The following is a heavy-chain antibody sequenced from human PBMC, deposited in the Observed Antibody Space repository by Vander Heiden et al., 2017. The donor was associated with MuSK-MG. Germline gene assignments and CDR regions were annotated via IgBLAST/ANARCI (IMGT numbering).Heavy chain of an antibody. CDR2: ISTGGGTT. J-gene: IGHJ4*02. Sequence: EVQLLESGGGLVQPGGSLRLSRAASGFTFSSQIMTWVRTAPGKGIGWGSGISTGGGTTFYANSVKGRFTISRDNSKNTLYLGMNRLRSEDTAVYYCAKLVGISNNEDYWGQGTPVTVSS. CDR1: GFTFSSQI. V-gene: IGHV3-23*01. D-gene: IGHD2-21*01. CDR3: AKLVGISNNEDY.